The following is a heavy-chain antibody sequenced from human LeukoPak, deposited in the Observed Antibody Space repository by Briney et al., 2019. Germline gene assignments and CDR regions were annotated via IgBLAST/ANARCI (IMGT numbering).Heavy chain of an antibody. D-gene: IGHD6-13*01. Sequence: GGSLRLSCAASGFTFSGYWMSWVRQAPGKGLEGVANIKQDGSEKYYVDSVRGRFTISRDNAKNSLFLQMDSLRVEDTAVYYCARDLAAGGPCNYWGQGTLVTVSS. CDR1: GFTFSGYW. CDR3: ARDLAAGGPCNY. CDR2: IKQDGSEK. V-gene: IGHV3-7*01. J-gene: IGHJ4*02.